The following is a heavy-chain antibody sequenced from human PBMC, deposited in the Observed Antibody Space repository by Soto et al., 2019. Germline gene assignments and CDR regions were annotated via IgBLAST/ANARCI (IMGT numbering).Heavy chain of an antibody. Sequence: GASVKVSCKASGYTFTSYGISWVRQAPGQGLEWMGWISAYNGNTNYAQKLQGRVTMTTDTSTSTAYMELRSLRSDDTAVYYCARLPIWGSYRGPYYFDYWGQGTLVTVSS. V-gene: IGHV1-18*01. D-gene: IGHD3-16*02. CDR3: ARLPIWGSYRGPYYFDY. CDR2: ISAYNGNT. J-gene: IGHJ4*02. CDR1: GYTFTSYG.